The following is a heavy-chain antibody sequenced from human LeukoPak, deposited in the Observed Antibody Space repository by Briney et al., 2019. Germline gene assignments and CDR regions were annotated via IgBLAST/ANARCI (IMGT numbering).Heavy chain of an antibody. CDR1: GYTLTELS. J-gene: IGHJ6*02. CDR2: FDPEECET. V-gene: IGHV1-24*01. D-gene: IGHD4-11*01. Sequence: ASVKVSCKVSGYTLTELSMHWVQQAPGRGLEGMGGFDPEECETIYAQKFQGRITITEDTSTDTAYMELSSLRSEDTAVYYCATYSVGMEVWGQGPRVTVSS. CDR3: ATYSVGMEV.